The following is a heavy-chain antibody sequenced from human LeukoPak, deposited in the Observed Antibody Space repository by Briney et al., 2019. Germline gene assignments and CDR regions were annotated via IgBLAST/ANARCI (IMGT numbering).Heavy chain of an antibody. CDR3: AKKRSGNNYPFYY. CDR1: GFTFSDHH. V-gene: IGHV3-72*01. Sequence: GGSLRLSCAASGFTFSDHHMYWVRQAPGKGLEWVGRSKDKANKYTTEYAASVKGRFTISRDDSKKSVYLQMNSLKTEDTAVYYCAKKRSGNNYPFYYWGQGTLVTVSS. CDR2: SKDKANKYTT. D-gene: IGHD4-11*01. J-gene: IGHJ4*02.